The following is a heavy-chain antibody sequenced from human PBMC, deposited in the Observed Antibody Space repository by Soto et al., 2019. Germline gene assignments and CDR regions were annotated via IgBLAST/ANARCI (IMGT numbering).Heavy chain of an antibody. CDR2: IYYSGST. Sequence: SETLSLTCTVSGGSISSGGSYWSWIRQHPGKGLEWIGYIYYSGSTYYNPSLKSRVTISVDTSKNQFSLKLSSVTAADAAVYYCVRERQFVRDYYYGLAVWGQGTTVTVSS. D-gene: IGHD6-6*01. V-gene: IGHV4-31*03. CDR1: GGSISSGGSY. CDR3: VRERQFVRDYYYGLAV. J-gene: IGHJ6*02.